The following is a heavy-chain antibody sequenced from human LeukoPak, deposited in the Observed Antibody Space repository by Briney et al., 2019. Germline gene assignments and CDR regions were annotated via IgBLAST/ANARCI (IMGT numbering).Heavy chain of an antibody. D-gene: IGHD2-2*02. CDR3: ASDCSRTSCYTPFY. V-gene: IGHV3-21*01. CDR1: GFTISSYS. Sequence: GGSLRLSCAASGFTISSYSMNWVRQAPGKGLEWVSSNYSSGSYIYYADSVKGRFTISRDNAKNSLYLQMNSLRAEDTAVYYCASDCSRTSCYTPFYWGQGTLVTVSS. CDR2: NYSSGSYI. J-gene: IGHJ4*02.